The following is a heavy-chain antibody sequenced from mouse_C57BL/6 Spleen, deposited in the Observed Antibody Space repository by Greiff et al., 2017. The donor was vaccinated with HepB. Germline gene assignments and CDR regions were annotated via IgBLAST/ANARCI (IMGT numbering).Heavy chain of an antibody. CDR1: GFTFSDYG. J-gene: IGHJ2*01. D-gene: IGHD4-1*01. Sequence: EVKLVESGGGLVKPGGSLKLSCAASGFTFSDYGMHWVRQAPEKGLEWVAYISSGSSTIYYADTVKGRFTISRDNAKNTLFLQMTSLRSEDTAMYYCARCWGYYFDYWGQGTTLTVSS. CDR2: ISSGSSTI. CDR3: ARCWGYYFDY. V-gene: IGHV5-17*01.